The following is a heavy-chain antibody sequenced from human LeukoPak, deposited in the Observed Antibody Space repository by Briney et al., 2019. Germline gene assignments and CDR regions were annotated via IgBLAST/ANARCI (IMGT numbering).Heavy chain of an antibody. CDR3: TRDQTPYY. Sequence: GGSLRLSCTASGFTFGDYAMTWVRQAPGKGLEWVGFIRSKAYGGTTEYAASVKGRFTISRDDSKSTACLQMNSLKTEDTAVYYCTRDQTPYYWGQGTLVTVSS. CDR2: IRSKAYGGTT. J-gene: IGHJ4*02. V-gene: IGHV3-49*04. CDR1: GFTFGDYA.